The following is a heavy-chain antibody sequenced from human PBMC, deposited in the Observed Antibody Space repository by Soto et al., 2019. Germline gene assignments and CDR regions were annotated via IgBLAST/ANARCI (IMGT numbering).Heavy chain of an antibody. CDR1: GFTFSSYS. J-gene: IGHJ4*02. Sequence: EVQLVESGGGLVKPGGSLRLSCAASGFTFSSYSMNWVRQAPGKGLEWVSSISSSSSYIYYADSVKGRFTISRDNAKKSLYLQMNSLRAEDTAVYYCARDSYYDFWSGLGPFDYWGQGTLVTVSS. CDR3: ARDSYYDFWSGLGPFDY. D-gene: IGHD3-3*01. V-gene: IGHV3-21*01. CDR2: ISSSSSYI.